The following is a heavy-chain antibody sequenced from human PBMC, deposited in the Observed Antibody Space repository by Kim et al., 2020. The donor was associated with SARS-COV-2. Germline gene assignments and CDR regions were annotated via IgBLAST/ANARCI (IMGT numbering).Heavy chain of an antibody. D-gene: IGHD1-1*01. J-gene: IGHJ4*02. V-gene: IGHV4-39*01. Sequence: SETLSLTCTVSGGSISSSSYYWGWIRQPPGKGLEWIGSIYYSGSTYYNPSLKSRVTISVDTSKNQFSLKLSSVTAADTAVYYCARPDGTGFFDYWGQGTLVTVSS. CDR2: IYYSGST. CDR1: GGSISSSSYY. CDR3: ARPDGTGFFDY.